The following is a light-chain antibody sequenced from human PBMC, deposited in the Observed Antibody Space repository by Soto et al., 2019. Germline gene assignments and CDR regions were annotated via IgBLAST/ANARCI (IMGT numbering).Light chain of an antibody. CDR2: GTS. V-gene: IGKV3-20*01. CDR3: QRFGTSPPWT. J-gene: IGKJ1*01. CDR1: QSLSSSY. Sequence: EIVLTQSPGTLSLSPGERATLSSRASQSLSSSYLAWYQQKPGQAPRLLIYGTSIRATGIPDRFSGSGSGTDFTLTITRLEPEDFAVYYCQRFGTSPPWTFGQGTKVDIK.